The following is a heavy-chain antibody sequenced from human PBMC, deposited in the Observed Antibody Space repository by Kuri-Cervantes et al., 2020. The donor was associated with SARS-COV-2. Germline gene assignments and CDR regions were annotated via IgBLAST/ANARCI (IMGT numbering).Heavy chain of an antibody. CDR2: IYYSGST. J-gene: IGHJ4*02. D-gene: IGHD4-17*01. CDR3: ARLTTATTFDY. V-gene: IGHV4-39*01. Sequence: WVRQAPGKGLEWIGSIYYSGSTYYNPSLKSRVTISVDTSKNQFSLKLSSVTAADTAVYYCARLTTATTFDYWGQGTLVTVSS.